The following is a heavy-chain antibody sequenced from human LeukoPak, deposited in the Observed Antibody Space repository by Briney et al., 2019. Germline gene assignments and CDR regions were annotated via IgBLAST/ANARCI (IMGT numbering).Heavy chain of an antibody. Sequence: WASVKVSCKASGGTFSSYAISWVRQAPGQGLEWMGGIIPIFGTANYAQKFQGRVTITADESTSTAYMELSSLRSEDTAVYYCARDKGYCSSTSCRQYYYYYTDVWGKGTTVTVSS. D-gene: IGHD2-2*01. CDR1: GGTFSSYA. CDR3: ARDKGYCSSTSCRQYYYYYTDV. CDR2: IIPIFGTA. J-gene: IGHJ6*03. V-gene: IGHV1-69*13.